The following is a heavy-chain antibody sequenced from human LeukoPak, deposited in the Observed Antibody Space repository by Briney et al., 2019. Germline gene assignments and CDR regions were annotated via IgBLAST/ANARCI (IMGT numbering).Heavy chain of an antibody. V-gene: IGHV3-33*01. Sequence: PGRSLRLSCAASGFTFSSYGMHWVRQAPGKGLEWVAVIWYDGRNKYYADSVKGRFTISRDNSKNTLYLQMNSLRAEDTAVYYCARDQDSSGWYYTLDYWGQGTLVTVSS. J-gene: IGHJ4*02. CDR2: IWYDGRNK. CDR1: GFTFSSYG. CDR3: ARDQDSSGWYYTLDY. D-gene: IGHD6-19*01.